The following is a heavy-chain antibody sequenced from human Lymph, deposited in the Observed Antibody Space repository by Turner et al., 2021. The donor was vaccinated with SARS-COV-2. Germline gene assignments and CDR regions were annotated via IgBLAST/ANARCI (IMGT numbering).Heavy chain of an antibody. Sequence: EVQLVASGGGLVKPGGSLRRTCAASGFTFSSYSMNWVRQAPGKGLEWVSSITFTSSYIYYAYSVKRRFTISRDNAKNSLYLQMNSLRAEDTAVYYCARGPPDFPYYFDYWGQGTLVTVSS. CDR1: GFTFSSYS. D-gene: IGHD2-21*02. J-gene: IGHJ4*02. CDR2: ITFTSSYI. V-gene: IGHV3-21*01. CDR3: ARGPPDFPYYFDY.